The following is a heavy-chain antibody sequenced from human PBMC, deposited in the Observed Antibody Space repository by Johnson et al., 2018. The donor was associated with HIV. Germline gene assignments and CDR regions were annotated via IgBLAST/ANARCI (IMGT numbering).Heavy chain of an antibody. CDR1: HFTFGAYA. CDR3: ARGAAGAGTLVVPFDI. Sequence: QVQLVESGGGLVQPGGSLRLSCAASHFTFGAYAIHWVRLAPGKGLEWVAVASYDGDNKYYADSVNGRFTISKDNSKDTLYMEMNNLRLEDTAVYYCARGAAGAGTLVVPFDIWGRGTMVTVSS. D-gene: IGHD6-13*01. V-gene: IGHV3-30-3*01. CDR2: ASYDGDNK. J-gene: IGHJ3*02.